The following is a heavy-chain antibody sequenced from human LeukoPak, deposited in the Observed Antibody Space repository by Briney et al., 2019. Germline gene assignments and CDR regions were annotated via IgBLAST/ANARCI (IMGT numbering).Heavy chain of an antibody. CDR3: ARVFVGYDSSGYYYYFDY. J-gene: IGHJ4*02. D-gene: IGHD3-22*01. V-gene: IGHV4-59*01. Sequence: SETLSLTCTVSGGSFTDYYWGWIRQPPGKGLEWIGYIYYSGSTNYNPSLKSRVTISVDTSKNQFSLKLSSVTAADTAVYYCARVFVGYDSSGYYYYFDYWGQGTLVTVSS. CDR1: GGSFTDYY. CDR2: IYYSGST.